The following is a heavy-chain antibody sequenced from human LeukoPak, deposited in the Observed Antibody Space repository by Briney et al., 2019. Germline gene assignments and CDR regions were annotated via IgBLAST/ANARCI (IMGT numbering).Heavy chain of an antibody. CDR1: GFTFYDYG. J-gene: IGHJ4*02. CDR3: ARAVAGIDY. Sequence: GGSLRLSCAASGFTFYDYGMSWGRQAPGKGLEWVSSISSSSSYIYYADSVKGRFTISRDNAKNSLYLQMNSLRAEDTAVYYCARAVAGIDYWGQGTLVTVSS. CDR2: ISSSSSYI. V-gene: IGHV3-21*01. D-gene: IGHD6-19*01.